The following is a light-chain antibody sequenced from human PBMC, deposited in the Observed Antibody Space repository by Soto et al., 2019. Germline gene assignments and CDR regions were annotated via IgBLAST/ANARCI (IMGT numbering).Light chain of an antibody. J-gene: IGLJ2*01. Sequence: QSALTQPASASGSPGQSITISCTGTSSDVGGYNYVSWYQHHAGRVPKLMIYDVIIRPSGVSHRFSASKSGNTASLTISGLQPEDEADYYCSSYTSGSTVIFGGGTKLTVL. CDR2: DVI. V-gene: IGLV2-14*03. CDR3: SSYTSGSTVI. CDR1: SSDVGGYNY.